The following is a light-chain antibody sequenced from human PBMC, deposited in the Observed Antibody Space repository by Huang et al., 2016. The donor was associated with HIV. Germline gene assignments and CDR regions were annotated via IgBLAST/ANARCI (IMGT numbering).Light chain of an antibody. V-gene: IGKV1-39*01. CDR2: AAS. CDR1: QSISSY. J-gene: IGKJ1*01. Sequence: DIQMTQSPSSLSAFVGDRVTINCRASQSISSYLNWYQQKPGKPPKLLMHAASRLQRGVPSRFSGSGSGTAFTLTITNLQPEDFATYYCQQSYNTPRTFGQGTKVDVK. CDR3: QQSYNTPRT.